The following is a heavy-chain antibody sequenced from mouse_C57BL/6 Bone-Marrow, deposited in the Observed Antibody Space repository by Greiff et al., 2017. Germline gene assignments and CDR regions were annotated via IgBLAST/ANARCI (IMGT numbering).Heavy chain of an antibody. CDR3: ARYPPGYPYYYAMDY. CDR1: GFTFTDYY. D-gene: IGHD2-2*01. Sequence: EVKLMESGGGLVQPGGSLSLSCAASGFTFTDYYMSWVRQPPGKALEWLGFIRNKANGYTTEYSASVKGRFTISRDNSQSILYLQMNALRAEDSATYYCARYPPGYPYYYAMDYWGQGTSVTVSS. V-gene: IGHV7-3*01. CDR2: IRNKANGYTT. J-gene: IGHJ4*01.